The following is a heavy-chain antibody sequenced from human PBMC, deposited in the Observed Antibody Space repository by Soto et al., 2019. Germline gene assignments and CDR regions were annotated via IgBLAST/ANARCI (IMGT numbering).Heavy chain of an antibody. Sequence: QPGGSLRLSCAASGFTFSSYAMSWVRQAPGKGLEWVSAISGSGGSTYYADSVKGRFTISRDNSKNTLYLQMNSLRAEDTAVYYCAKGKRYGCSSTSCYGSVLPVSARDKDYYYYGMDVWGQGTTVTVSS. CDR2: ISGSGGST. CDR3: AKGKRYGCSSTSCYGSVLPVSARDKDYYYYGMDV. D-gene: IGHD2-2*01. CDR1: GFTFSSYA. J-gene: IGHJ6*02. V-gene: IGHV3-23*01.